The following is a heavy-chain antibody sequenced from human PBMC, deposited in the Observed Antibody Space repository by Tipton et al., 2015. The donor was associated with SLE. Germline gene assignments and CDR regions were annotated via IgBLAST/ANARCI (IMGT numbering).Heavy chain of an antibody. Sequence: QSGPEVKKPGASVKVSCKTSGYSFTNYYMHWVRQAPGQGLEWMGIINPNDDSTSYAQKFQGRVTMTTDTSTSTTYMELRSLRSDDTAMYYCASGARKYETMGHYYYYDMDVWGQGTTVTVSS. V-gene: IGHV1-46*01. D-gene: IGHD2-2*01. CDR1: GYSFTNYY. J-gene: IGHJ6*02. CDR3: ASGARKYETMGHYYYYDMDV. CDR2: INPNDDST.